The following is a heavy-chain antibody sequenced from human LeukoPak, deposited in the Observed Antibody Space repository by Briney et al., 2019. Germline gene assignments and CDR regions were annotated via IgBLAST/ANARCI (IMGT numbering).Heavy chain of an antibody. V-gene: IGHV3-30-3*01. J-gene: IGHJ3*02. CDR2: ISYDGSNK. Sequence: RTGGSLRLSCAASGFTFSSYAMHWVRQAPGKGLEWVAVISYDGSNKYYADSVKGRFTISRDNSKNTLYLQMNSLRAEDTAVYYCAREGIQLWLCAFDIWGQGTMVTVSS. CDR1: GFTFSSYA. D-gene: IGHD5-18*01. CDR3: AREGIQLWLCAFDI.